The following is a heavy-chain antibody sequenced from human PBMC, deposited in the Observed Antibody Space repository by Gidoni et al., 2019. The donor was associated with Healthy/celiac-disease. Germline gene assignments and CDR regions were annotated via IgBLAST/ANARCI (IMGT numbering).Heavy chain of an antibody. CDR1: GFIFSGSA. J-gene: IGHJ3*02. V-gene: IGHV3-73*01. Sequence: EVQLVESGGGLVQPGGSLKLSCAASGFIFSGSAMHWVRQASGKGLDWVGRIRSKPDNYATAYAASLKGRFTISRDDLKNTAYLQMNSLKTDDTAVYYCARPADSREDDSFDIWGQGTMVTVSS. CDR3: ARPADSREDDSFDI. D-gene: IGHD3-22*01. CDR2: IRSKPDNYAT.